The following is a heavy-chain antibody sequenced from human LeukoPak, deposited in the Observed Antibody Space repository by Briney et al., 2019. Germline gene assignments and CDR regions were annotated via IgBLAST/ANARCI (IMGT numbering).Heavy chain of an antibody. D-gene: IGHD3-22*01. J-gene: IGHJ4*02. Sequence: GGCLRLSCAASGFTFSSYAMSWVRQAPGKGLEWVSAISGSGGSTYYADSVKGRFTISRDNSKNTLYLQMNSLRAEDTAVYHCAKVRSLIYYDSSTDWGQGTLVTVSS. CDR1: GFTFSSYA. V-gene: IGHV3-23*01. CDR3: AKVRSLIYYDSSTD. CDR2: ISGSGGST.